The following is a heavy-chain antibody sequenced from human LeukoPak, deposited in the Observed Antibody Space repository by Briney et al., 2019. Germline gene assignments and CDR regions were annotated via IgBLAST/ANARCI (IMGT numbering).Heavy chain of an antibody. CDR1: GFTFSSYD. Sequence: GGSLRLSCAASGFTFSSYDMHWVRQATGKGLEWVSAIGTAGDTYYPGSVKGRFTISRDNAKNSLYLQMNSLRAEDTALYHCARLPGDCSSTSCYTKDYWGQGTLVTVSS. CDR2: IGTAGDT. J-gene: IGHJ4*02. CDR3: ARLPGDCSSTSCYTKDY. V-gene: IGHV3-13*01. D-gene: IGHD2-2*02.